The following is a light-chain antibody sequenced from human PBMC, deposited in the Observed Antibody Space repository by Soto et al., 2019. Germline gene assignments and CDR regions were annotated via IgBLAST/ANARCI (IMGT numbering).Light chain of an antibody. V-gene: IGLV1-44*01. CDR3: SSYTTRNTVL. J-gene: IGLJ2*01. CDR1: SSNIGSHT. CDR2: GDD. Sequence: QSVLTQPPSTSGTPGQTVAISCSGTSSNIGSHTVNWYQQLPGTAPKLLIYGDDQRPSGVPDRFSGSKSGTSASLAISGLQAEDEADYYCSSYTTRNTVLFGGGTKLTVL.